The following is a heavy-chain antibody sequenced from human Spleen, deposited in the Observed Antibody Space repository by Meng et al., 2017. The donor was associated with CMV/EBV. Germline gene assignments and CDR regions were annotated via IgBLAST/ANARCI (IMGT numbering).Heavy chain of an antibody. CDR3: ARHCYGSGSYCDS. D-gene: IGHD3-10*01. V-gene: IGHV4-39*07. J-gene: IGHJ4*02. Sequence: SETLSLTCTVSGDSISSSSYYWGWIRQPPGKGLEWIGSIYYSGNTYYNPSLKSRVSISVNTSKNQFSLKLSSVTAADTAVYYCARHCYGSGSYCDSWGQGTLVTVSS. CDR1: GDSISSSSYY. CDR2: IYYSGNT.